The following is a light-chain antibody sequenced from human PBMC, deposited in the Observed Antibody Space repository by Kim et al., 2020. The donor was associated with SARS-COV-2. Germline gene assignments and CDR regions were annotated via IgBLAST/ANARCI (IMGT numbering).Light chain of an antibody. Sequence: QSELAQAPSASGTPEQRITISCSGSNSNIGSNTVNWYQHLPQTAPKLLIYSNNQRPSGVPDRFSGSKSGSSASLAISGLQSEDEADYYCASWDDSLNGWVLGGRTQLTVL. V-gene: IGLV1-44*01. CDR3: ASWDDSLNGWV. CDR2: SNN. CDR1: NSNIGSNT. J-gene: IGLJ3*02.